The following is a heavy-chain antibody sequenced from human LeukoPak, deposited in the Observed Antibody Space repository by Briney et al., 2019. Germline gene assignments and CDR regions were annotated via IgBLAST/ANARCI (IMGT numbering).Heavy chain of an antibody. CDR3: ARIPDRFGAFDI. D-gene: IGHD3-3*01. Sequence: GESLKISGKGSGYSFTSYWIGWVRQMPGKGLGWLGILYPGDSDTRYSPSFQGQVTISADKSISTAYLQWSSLKASDTAMYYCARIPDRFGAFDIWGQGTMVTVSS. CDR2: LYPGDSDT. J-gene: IGHJ3*02. CDR1: GYSFTSYW. V-gene: IGHV5-51*01.